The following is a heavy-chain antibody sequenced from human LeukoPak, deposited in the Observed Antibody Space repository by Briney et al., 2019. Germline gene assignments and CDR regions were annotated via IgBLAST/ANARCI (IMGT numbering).Heavy chain of an antibody. CDR3: AVTGCGGDCYTYGYYYYGTDV. D-gene: IGHD2-21*02. V-gene: IGHV1-69*04. J-gene: IGHJ6*02. CDR2: IFPIFGIA. CDR1: GGTFSSYA. Sequence: SVKVSCKASGGTFSSYAISWVRQAPGQGLEWMGRIFPIFGIANYAQKFQGRVTITADKSTSTAYMELSSLRSEDTAVYYCAVTGCGGDCYTYGYYYYGTDVWGQGTTVTVSS.